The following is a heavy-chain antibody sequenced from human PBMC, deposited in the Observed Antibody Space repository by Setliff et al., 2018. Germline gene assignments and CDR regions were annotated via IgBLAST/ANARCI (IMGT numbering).Heavy chain of an antibody. CDR1: DGSFSGYY. CDR3: ARGYCSSSGCFFAGWFDP. Sequence: PSETLSLTCAVYDGSFSGYYWSWIRQPPGKGLEWIGEIDHSGNTNYNPSLKSRVTIFVDTPKNQFSLKLNSVTAADMAVYYCARGYCSSSGCFFAGWFDPWGQGTLVTVSS. D-gene: IGHD2-2*01. J-gene: IGHJ5*02. CDR2: IDHSGNT. V-gene: IGHV4-34*01.